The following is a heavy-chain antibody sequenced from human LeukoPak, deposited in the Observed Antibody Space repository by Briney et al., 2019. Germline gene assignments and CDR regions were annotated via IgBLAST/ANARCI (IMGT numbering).Heavy chain of an antibody. CDR2: IRYDGNNQ. CDR3: AKAFLWFGESLNYFDY. D-gene: IGHD3-10*01. V-gene: IGHV3-30*02. CDR1: GFTFSSNG. Sequence: GGSLRLSCVASGFTFSSNGMHWVRQAPGKGLEWVSFIRYDGNNQYYADSVKGRFTISRDNSKNTLYLQMNSLRAEDTAVYYCAKAFLWFGESLNYFDYWGQGTLVTVSS. J-gene: IGHJ4*02.